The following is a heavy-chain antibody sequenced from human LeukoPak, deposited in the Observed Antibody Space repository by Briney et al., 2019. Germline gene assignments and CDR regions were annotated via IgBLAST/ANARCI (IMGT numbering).Heavy chain of an antibody. CDR2: INHSGST. Sequence: PSETLSLTCAVYGGSFSGYYWSWIRQPPGKGLEWIGEINHSGSTNYNPSLKSRVTISVDTSKNQFSLKLSSVTAADTAVYYCARTRARKQYKSDFDYWGQGTLVTVSS. J-gene: IGHJ4*02. CDR1: GGSFSGYY. D-gene: IGHD1-14*01. V-gene: IGHV4-34*01. CDR3: ARTRARKQYKSDFDY.